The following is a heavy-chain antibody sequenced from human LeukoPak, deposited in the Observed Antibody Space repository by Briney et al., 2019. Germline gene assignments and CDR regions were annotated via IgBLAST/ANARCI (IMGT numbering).Heavy chain of an antibody. D-gene: IGHD5-24*01. CDR1: GFTFSSYA. CDR2: TSGSGDST. CDR3: AKDHERWLQFSFDY. J-gene: IGHJ4*02. V-gene: IGHV3-23*01. Sequence: GGSLRLSRTASGFTFSSYAMSWVRQAPGKGLEWVSGTSGSGDSTYYADSVRGRFTISRDNSKNTLYLQMNSLRVQDTAVYYCAKDHERWLQFSFDYWGQGTLVTVSS.